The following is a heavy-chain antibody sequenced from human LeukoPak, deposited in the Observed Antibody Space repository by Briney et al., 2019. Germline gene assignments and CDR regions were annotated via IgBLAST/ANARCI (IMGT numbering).Heavy chain of an antibody. CDR2: INHSGST. D-gene: IGHD6-6*01. V-gene: IGHV4-34*01. Sequence: SETLSLTCAVYGGSFSGYYWSWIRQPPGKGLEWIGEINHSGSTNYNPSLKSRVTISVDTSKNQFSLKLSSVTAADTAVYYCARLGGSSSSDWFDPWGQGTLVTVSS. CDR1: GGSFSGYY. CDR3: ARLGGSSSSDWFDP. J-gene: IGHJ5*02.